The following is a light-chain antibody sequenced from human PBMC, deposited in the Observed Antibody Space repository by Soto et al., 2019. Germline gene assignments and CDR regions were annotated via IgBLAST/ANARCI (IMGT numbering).Light chain of an antibody. CDR2: GAS. Sequence: EIVMTQSPATLSVSPGERATLSCRASQSVSSNLAWYQQKSGQAPRLLINGASTRSTGIPARFSGSGSGTEFTLTISILHSEDFAVYYCQQYNNWPPMYTFGQGTKLEIK. J-gene: IGKJ2*01. V-gene: IGKV3-15*01. CDR3: QQYNNWPPMYT. CDR1: QSVSSN.